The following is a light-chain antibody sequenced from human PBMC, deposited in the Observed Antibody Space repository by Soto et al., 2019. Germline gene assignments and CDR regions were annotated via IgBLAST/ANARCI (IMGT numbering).Light chain of an antibody. CDR3: QQYNEWPPLT. J-gene: IGKJ4*01. CDR1: QSASRY. V-gene: IGKV3-15*01. Sequence: EIVMTQSPATLSVSPGERVTLSCRASQSASRYLAWYQQKPGQAPRLLIYGPSTRATGIPARFSGSGSGKDFTLTISSLQSQDSAGYYCQQYNEWPPLTLGGGTKVDIK. CDR2: GPS.